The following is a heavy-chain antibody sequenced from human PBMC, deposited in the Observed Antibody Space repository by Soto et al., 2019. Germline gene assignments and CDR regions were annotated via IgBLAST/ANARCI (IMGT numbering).Heavy chain of an antibody. CDR1: GFTFSGYW. CDR3: ARAPYSNAWYRFDL. Sequence: GGSLRLSCEASGFTFSGYWMSWVRQAPGKGLEWVADIKHDGSVQYYVDSVKGRLTISRDNAKKQLYLQMNGLRAEDTALYYCARAPYSNAWYRFDLWGQGTLVTVSS. CDR2: IKHDGSVQ. V-gene: IGHV3-7*03. J-gene: IGHJ4*02. D-gene: IGHD4-4*01.